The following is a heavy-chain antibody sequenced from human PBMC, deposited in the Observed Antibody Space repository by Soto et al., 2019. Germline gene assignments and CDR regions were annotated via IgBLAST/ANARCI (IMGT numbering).Heavy chain of an antibody. Sequence: SVKVSCKASGGTFSSYAISWVRQAPGQGLEWMGGIIPIFGTANYAQKFQGRVTITADESTSTAYMGLSSLRSEDTAVYYCARGGNAFWSGYPDPYYGMDVWGQGTTVTVSS. CDR1: GGTFSSYA. V-gene: IGHV1-69*13. J-gene: IGHJ6*02. CDR2: IIPIFGTA. CDR3: ARGGNAFWSGYPDPYYGMDV. D-gene: IGHD3-3*01.